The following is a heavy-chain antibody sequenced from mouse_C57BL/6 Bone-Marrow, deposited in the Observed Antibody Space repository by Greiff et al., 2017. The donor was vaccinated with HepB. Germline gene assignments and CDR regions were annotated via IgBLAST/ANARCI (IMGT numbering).Heavy chain of an antibody. V-gene: IGHV5-16*01. CDR1: GFTFSDYY. CDR3: ACYYKGAMDY. Sequence: DVKLVESEGGLVQPGSSMKLSCTASGFTFSDYYMAWVRQVPEKGLEWVANINYDGSSTYYLDSLKSRFIISRDNAKNILYLQMSSLKSEDTATYYCACYYKGAMDYWGQGTSVTVSS. D-gene: IGHD2-3*01. CDR2: INYDGSST. J-gene: IGHJ4*01.